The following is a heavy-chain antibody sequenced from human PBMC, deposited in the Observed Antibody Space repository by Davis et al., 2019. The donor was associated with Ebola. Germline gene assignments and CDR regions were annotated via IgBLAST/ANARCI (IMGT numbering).Heavy chain of an antibody. Sequence: GESLKISCAASGFTVSSNYMSWVRQAPGKGLEWVSVIYSGGSTYYADSVKGRFTISRHNSKNTLYLQMNSLRAEDTAVYYCARDRPLDFFFGDYYGMDVWGQGTTVTVSS. CDR3: ARDRPLDFFFGDYYGMDV. CDR1: GFTVSSNY. D-gene: IGHD3-16*01. J-gene: IGHJ6*02. CDR2: IYSGGST. V-gene: IGHV3-53*04.